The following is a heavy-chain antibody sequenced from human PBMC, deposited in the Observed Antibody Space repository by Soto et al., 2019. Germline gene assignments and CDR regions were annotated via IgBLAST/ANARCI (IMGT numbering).Heavy chain of an antibody. V-gene: IGHV4-30-4*08. CDR1: GGSISSGDYY. CDR3: AREAPETTYYYYGMDV. Sequence: SSETLSLTCTVSGGSISSGDYYWSWIRQPPGKGLEWIGYIYYSGSTYYNPSLKSRVTISVDTSKNQFSLKLSSVTAVDTAVYYCAREAPETTYYYYGMDVWGQGTTVTVSS. D-gene: IGHD4-17*01. J-gene: IGHJ6*02. CDR2: IYYSGST.